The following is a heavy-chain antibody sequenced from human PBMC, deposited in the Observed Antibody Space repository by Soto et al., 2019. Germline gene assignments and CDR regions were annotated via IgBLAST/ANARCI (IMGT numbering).Heavy chain of an antibody. CDR3: ASVALPWELLG. CDR2: IYHSGST. D-gene: IGHD1-26*01. J-gene: IGHJ4*02. CDR1: GGSISSSNW. Sequence: QVQLQESGPGLVKPSGTLSLTCAVSGGSISSSNWWSWVRQPPGKGLEWIGEIYHSGSTNYNPSLQRLVTISVDKSKNQFSLKLSSVTAADTAVYYCASVALPWELLGWGQGTLVTVSS. V-gene: IGHV4-4*02.